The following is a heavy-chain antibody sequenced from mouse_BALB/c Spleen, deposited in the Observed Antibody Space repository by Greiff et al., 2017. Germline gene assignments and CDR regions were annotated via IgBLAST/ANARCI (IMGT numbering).Heavy chain of an antibody. D-gene: IGHD2-12*01. V-gene: IGHV1S41*01. J-gene: IGHJ4*01. CDR3: ARYYRGAMDY. Sequence: DLVKPGASVKLSCKASGYTFTSYWINWIKQRPGQGLEWIGRIAPGSGSTYYNEMFKGKATLTVDTSSSTAYIQLSSLSSEDSAVYCCARYYRGAMDYWGQGTSVTVSS. CDR1: GYTFTSYW. CDR2: IAPGSGST.